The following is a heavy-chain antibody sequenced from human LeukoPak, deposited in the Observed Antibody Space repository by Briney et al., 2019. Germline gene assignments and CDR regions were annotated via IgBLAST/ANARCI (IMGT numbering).Heavy chain of an antibody. D-gene: IGHD6-19*01. CDR2: ITGNSVNT. CDR3: VKAASGGWYDTNFDY. Sequence: GGSLRLSCAASGFTFSSYWMNWVRQAPGKGLEWVSVITGNSVNTFYADSVKGRFTISRDNSKNTLYMYMNSLRAEDAAVYYCVKAASGGWYDTNFDYWGQGTLVTVSS. CDR1: GFTFSSYW. J-gene: IGHJ4*02. V-gene: IGHV3-23*01.